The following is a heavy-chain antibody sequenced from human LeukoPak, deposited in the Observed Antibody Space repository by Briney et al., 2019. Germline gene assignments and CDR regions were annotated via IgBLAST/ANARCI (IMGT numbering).Heavy chain of an antibody. V-gene: IGHV4-61*02. Sequence: SETLSLTCTVSGGSISSGSYYWSWIRQPAGKGLEWIGRIFTSGSTNYNPSLKSRVTISLDTSKNQFSLNLNAVTAADTAVYYCASDYGDLDAFDIWGQGTMVTVSS. CDR3: ASDYGDLDAFDI. D-gene: IGHD4-17*01. J-gene: IGHJ3*02. CDR2: IFTSGST. CDR1: GGSISSGSYY.